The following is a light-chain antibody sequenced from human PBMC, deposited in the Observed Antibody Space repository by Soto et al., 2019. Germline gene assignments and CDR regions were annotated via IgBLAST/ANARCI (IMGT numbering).Light chain of an antibody. Sequence: QSALTQPASVSGSPGQSITISCTGTNSDVGGYNYVSWYQQHPGKAPKLMIYDVNNRPSGVSNRFSGSKSGNTASLTISGLQADDEADYYCSSYTSSSTGVFGGGTKLTVL. CDR3: SSYTSSSTGV. CDR2: DVN. V-gene: IGLV2-14*01. CDR1: NSDVGGYNY. J-gene: IGLJ2*01.